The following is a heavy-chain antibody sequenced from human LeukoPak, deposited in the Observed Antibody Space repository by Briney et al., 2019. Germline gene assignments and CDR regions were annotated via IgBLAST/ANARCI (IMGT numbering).Heavy chain of an antibody. Sequence: GGSLRLSCAASGFTFSSYSMNWVRQAPGKGQEWVSYISSSSSTIYYADSVKGRFTISRDNAKNSLYLQMNSLRAEDTAVYYCARDHEDIVVVPAAHASYYYYYYMDVWGKGTTVTVSS. J-gene: IGHJ6*03. CDR1: GFTFSSYS. V-gene: IGHV3-48*01. D-gene: IGHD2-2*01. CDR3: ARDHEDIVVVPAAHASYYYYYYMDV. CDR2: ISSSSSTI.